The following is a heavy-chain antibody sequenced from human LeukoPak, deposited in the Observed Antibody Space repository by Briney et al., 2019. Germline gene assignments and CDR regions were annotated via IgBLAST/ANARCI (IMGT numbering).Heavy chain of an antibody. Sequence: SETLSLTCAVYGGSFSGYYWNWIRQPPGKGLEWIGEINHSGSTNYNPSLKSRVTISVDTSKNQFSLKLSSVTAADTAFYYCARRGTYSGGFTYWGQGTLVTVSS. J-gene: IGHJ4*02. CDR2: INHSGST. V-gene: IGHV4-34*01. D-gene: IGHD3-10*01. CDR3: ARRGTYSGGFTY. CDR1: GGSFSGYY.